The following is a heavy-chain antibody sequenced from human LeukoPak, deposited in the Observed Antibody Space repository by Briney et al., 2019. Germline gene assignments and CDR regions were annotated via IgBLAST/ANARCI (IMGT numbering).Heavy chain of an antibody. Sequence: GGSLRLSCAASGFTFSSYAMHWVRQAPGKGLEYVTAMSSNGGTTDYANSVKGRFTISRDNSKNTLYLQMGSLRAEDMAVYYCARVGDVGPFDYWGQGTLVTVSS. CDR1: GFTFSSYA. CDR2: MSSNGGTT. V-gene: IGHV3-64*01. CDR3: ARVGDVGPFDY. D-gene: IGHD1-26*01. J-gene: IGHJ4*02.